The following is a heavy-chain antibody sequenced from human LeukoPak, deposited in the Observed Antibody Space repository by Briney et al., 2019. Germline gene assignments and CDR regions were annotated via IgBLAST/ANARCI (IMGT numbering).Heavy chain of an antibody. CDR1: GFTFSSYA. J-gene: IGHJ4*02. CDR3: AIIPPSSTYYYDSSLEVDY. CDR2: ISGSGGST. D-gene: IGHD3-22*01. V-gene: IGHV3-23*01. Sequence: GGSLRLSCSASGFTFSSYAMSWVRPAPGEGLEWVSAISGSGGSTYYAGSVKGRFTISRDNSKNTLYLQMNSLRAEDTAVYYCAIIPPSSTYYYDSSLEVDYWGQGTLVTVSS.